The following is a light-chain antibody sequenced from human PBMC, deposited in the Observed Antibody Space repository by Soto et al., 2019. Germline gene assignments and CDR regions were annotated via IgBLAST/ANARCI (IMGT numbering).Light chain of an antibody. J-gene: IGKJ4*01. CDR3: QQRSKWPPLT. CDR1: QNIRSY. Sequence: EVVLTQSPATLSLSPGERATLSCRASQNIRSYLAWYQQKPGQAPRLRIYDASNRATGIPARFSGSGSGTDFSLTISSLEPEDFAVYYCQQRSKWPPLTFGGGTKVEIK. CDR2: DAS. V-gene: IGKV3-11*01.